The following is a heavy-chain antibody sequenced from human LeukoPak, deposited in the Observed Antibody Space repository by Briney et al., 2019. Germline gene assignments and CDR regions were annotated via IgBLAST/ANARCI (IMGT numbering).Heavy chain of an antibody. CDR1: GFIFSSYA. CDR2: ISGSGGST. J-gene: IGHJ4*02. Sequence: GGSLRLSCAASGFIFSSYAMSWVRQAPGKGLEWVSAISGSGGSTYYADSVKGRFTISRDNSKNTLYLQMNSLRAEDTAVYYCAKADSSSWYYFDYWGQGTLVTVSS. V-gene: IGHV3-23*01. D-gene: IGHD6-13*01. CDR3: AKADSSSWYYFDY.